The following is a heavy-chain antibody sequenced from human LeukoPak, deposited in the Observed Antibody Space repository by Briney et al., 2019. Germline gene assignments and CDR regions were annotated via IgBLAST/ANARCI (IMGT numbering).Heavy chain of an antibody. Sequence: SETLSLTCAVSGGSISSYYWSWIRQPPGKGLEWIGYIYYSGSTNYNPSLKSRVTISVDTSKNQFSLKLSSVTAADTAVYYCARGISGYDYVARFDPWGQGTLVTVSS. CDR2: IYYSGST. CDR1: GGSISSYY. D-gene: IGHD5-12*01. V-gene: IGHV4-59*01. J-gene: IGHJ5*02. CDR3: ARGISGYDYVARFDP.